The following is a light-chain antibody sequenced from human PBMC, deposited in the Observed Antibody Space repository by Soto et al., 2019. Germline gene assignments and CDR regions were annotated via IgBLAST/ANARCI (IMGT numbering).Light chain of an antibody. V-gene: IGKV1-16*02. CDR2: GAS. Sequence: DIQMTQSPSSLSASVGDRVTITCRASQAVGKSLVWIQQKPGKAPKSLISGASTLQIGVPSEFSGSGSGTDFTLTISSLQPEDSATYYCLQYAFSPFTFGPGTKVEIK. J-gene: IGKJ3*01. CDR1: QAVGKS. CDR3: LQYAFSPFT.